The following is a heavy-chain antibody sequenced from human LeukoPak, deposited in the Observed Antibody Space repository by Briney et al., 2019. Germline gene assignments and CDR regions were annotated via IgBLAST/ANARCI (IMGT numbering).Heavy chain of an antibody. J-gene: IGHJ4*02. CDR3: ARDDSSGYYYFDN. CDR1: GYTFTGYY. D-gene: IGHD3-22*01. V-gene: IGHV1-2*02. CDR2: INPNSGGT. Sequence: GASVKVSCKASGYTFTGYYMHWVRQAPGQGLEWMGWINPNSGGTNYAQKFQGRVTMTRDTSISTAYMELSRLRSDDTAVYYCARDDSSGYYYFDNWGQGTLVTVSS.